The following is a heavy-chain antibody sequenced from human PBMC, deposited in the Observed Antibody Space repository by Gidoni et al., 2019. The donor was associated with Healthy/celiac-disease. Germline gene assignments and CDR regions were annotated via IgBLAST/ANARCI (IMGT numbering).Heavy chain of an antibody. CDR1: GGSFRGYY. V-gene: IGHV4-34*01. CDR2: IHHSGRP. J-gene: IGHJ5*02. CDR3: AREGLKGKGLNPRYCSGGSCINIWFDP. Sequence: QVQLQQWGAGLLKPSETLSLTCAVYGGSFRGYYWNWTRQPPGKGLEWIGEIHHSGRPNYNPSLKSRVTISVDTSKNQFSLKLSSVTAADTAVYYCAREGLKGKGLNPRYCSGGSCINIWFDPWGQGTLVTVSS. D-gene: IGHD2-15*01.